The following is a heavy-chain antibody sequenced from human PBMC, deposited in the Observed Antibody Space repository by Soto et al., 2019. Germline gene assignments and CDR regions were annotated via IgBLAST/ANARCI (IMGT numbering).Heavy chain of an antibody. D-gene: IGHD4-17*01. J-gene: IGHJ4*02. CDR2: VNAGNGYT. CDR1: GYTFTSYA. CDR3: ARPLYADYFDY. V-gene: IGHV1-3*01. Sequence: QVQLVQSGAEVKQPGASVKVSCKASGYTFTSYALHWVRQAPGQRLEWMGWVNAGNGYTKYSQNFQGRVTITRDTSATTSYMELSGLRSEDTAVYYCARPLYADYFDYWGQGTLVTVSS.